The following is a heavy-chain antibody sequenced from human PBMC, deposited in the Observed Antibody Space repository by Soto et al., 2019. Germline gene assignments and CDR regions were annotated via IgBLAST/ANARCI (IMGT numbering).Heavy chain of an antibody. V-gene: IGHV4-59*01. CDR1: GGSISSYY. D-gene: IGHD3-10*01. CDR3: ARIHSGLWFGEFYNWFDP. CDR2: IYYSGST. J-gene: IGHJ5*02. Sequence: PSETLSLTCTVSGGSISSYYWSWIRQPPGKGLEWIGYIYYSGSTNYNPSLKSRVTISVDTSKNQFSLKLSSVTAADTAVYYCARIHSGLWFGEFYNWFDPWGQGTLVTVSS.